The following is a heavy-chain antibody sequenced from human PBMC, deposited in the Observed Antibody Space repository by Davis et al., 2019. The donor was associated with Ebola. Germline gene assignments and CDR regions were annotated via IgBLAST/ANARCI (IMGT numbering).Heavy chain of an antibody. D-gene: IGHD4-17*01. CDR2: INPSGGST. CDR1: GYTFTSYY. CDR3: ATGYGDYLFDY. Sequence: ASVKVSCKAPGYTFTSYYMHWVRQAPGQGLEWMGIINPSGGSTSYAQKFQGRVTMTRDTSTSTVYMELSSLRSEDTAVYYCATGYGDYLFDYWGQGTLVTVSS. V-gene: IGHV1-46*01. J-gene: IGHJ4*02.